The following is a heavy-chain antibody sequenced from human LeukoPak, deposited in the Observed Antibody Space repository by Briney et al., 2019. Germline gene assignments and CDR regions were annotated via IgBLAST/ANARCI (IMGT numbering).Heavy chain of an antibody. D-gene: IGHD3-22*01. CDR3: ARDPYDSSGYYSDSPNWFDP. J-gene: IGHJ5*02. Sequence: ASVKVSCKSPGYTFNGYYMHWVRQAPGQGLEWMGWINPNNGGTKYAQNFQGRVTMTRDTSISTAYMELSRLRSDDTAVYYCARDPYDSSGYYSDSPNWFDPWGQGTLVTVSS. CDR2: INPNNGGT. V-gene: IGHV1-2*02. CDR1: GYTFNGYY.